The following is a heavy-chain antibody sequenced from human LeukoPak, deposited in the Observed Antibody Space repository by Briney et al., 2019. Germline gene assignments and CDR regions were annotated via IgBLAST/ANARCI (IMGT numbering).Heavy chain of an antibody. CDR3: ARELLSGDPSIGN. CDR2: TYHSGST. CDR1: GYSISNGYY. V-gene: IGHV4-38-2*02. J-gene: IGHJ4*02. D-gene: IGHD7-27*01. Sequence: NPSETLSLTCTVSGYSISNGYYWGWIRQPPGKGLEWIGNTYHSGSTYYNPSLKRRVTISVDTSKNKFPLKLSSVTAADTAVYYCARELLSGDPSIGNWGQGTLVTVSS.